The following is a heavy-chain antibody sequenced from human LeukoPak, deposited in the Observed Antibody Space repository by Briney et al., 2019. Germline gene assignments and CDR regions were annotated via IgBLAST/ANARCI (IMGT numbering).Heavy chain of an antibody. CDR1: GYSISSGYY. CDR3: ARIPAGYTYGKGAFDI. Sequence: SETLSLTCTVSGYSISSGYYWGWIRQPPGKGLEWIGGIYHSGSTYYNPSLESRVTISVDKSKNQFFLRLGSVTAADTAVYYCARIPAGYTYGKGAFDIWGQGTMVTVSS. V-gene: IGHV4-38-2*02. CDR2: IYHSGST. J-gene: IGHJ3*02. D-gene: IGHD5-18*01.